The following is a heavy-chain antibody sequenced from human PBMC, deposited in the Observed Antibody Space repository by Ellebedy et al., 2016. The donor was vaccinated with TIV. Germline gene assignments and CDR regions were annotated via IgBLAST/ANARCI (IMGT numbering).Heavy chain of an antibody. Sequence: GGSLRLSCAASGFTFSDYYMNWIRQVPGKGLEWIAYISSSGQTISYADSVKGRFTISRDNDQNSVHLQMNSLRVEDTGIYYCARDALLWLAYDSWGQGTLVTVSS. CDR1: GFTFSDYY. CDR2: ISSSGQTI. CDR3: ARDALLWLAYDS. J-gene: IGHJ5*01. V-gene: IGHV3-11*01. D-gene: IGHD2-15*01.